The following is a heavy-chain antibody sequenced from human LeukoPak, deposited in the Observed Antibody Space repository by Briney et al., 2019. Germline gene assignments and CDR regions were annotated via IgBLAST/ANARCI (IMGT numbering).Heavy chain of an antibody. CDR2: INHSGST. D-gene: IGHD3-3*01. V-gene: IGHV4-34*01. J-gene: IGHJ4*02. CDR3: ARGGFWSGCY. CDR1: GGSFSGYY. Sequence: SETLSLTCAVYGGSFSGYYWSWIRQPPGKGLEWIGEINHSGSTNYNPSLKSRVTISVDTSKNQFSLKLSSVTAADTAVYYCARGGFWSGCYWGQGTLVTVSS.